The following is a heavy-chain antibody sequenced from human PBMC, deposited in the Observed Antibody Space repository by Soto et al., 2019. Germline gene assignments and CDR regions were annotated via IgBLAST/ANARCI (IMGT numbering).Heavy chain of an antibody. V-gene: IGHV1-69*13. CDR3: ARGDCGGSCYSGYYYYGMDV. CDR1: GCTFSSYA. Sequence: SVKVSCKASGCTFSSYAISWVRQAPGQGLEWMGGIIPIFGTANYAQKFQGRVTITADESTSTAYMELSSLRSEDTAVYYCARGDCGGSCYSGYYYYGMDVWGQGTTVTVSS. D-gene: IGHD2-15*01. CDR2: IIPIFGTA. J-gene: IGHJ6*02.